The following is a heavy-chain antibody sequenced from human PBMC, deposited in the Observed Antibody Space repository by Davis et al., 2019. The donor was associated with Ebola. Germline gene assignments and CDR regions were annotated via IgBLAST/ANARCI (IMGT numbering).Heavy chain of an antibody. D-gene: IGHD1/OR15-1a*01. J-gene: IGHJ6*02. CDR3: ARDGNKEYYGMDV. Sequence: PGGSLRLSCAASGFSVSMNYMSWVRQAPGKGLEWVSVIYSGGSTYYADSVKGRFTISRDNSKNTLYLQMNSLRAEDTAVYYCARDGNKEYYGMDVWGQGTTVTVSS. V-gene: IGHV3-53*01. CDR1: GFSVSMNY. CDR2: IYSGGST.